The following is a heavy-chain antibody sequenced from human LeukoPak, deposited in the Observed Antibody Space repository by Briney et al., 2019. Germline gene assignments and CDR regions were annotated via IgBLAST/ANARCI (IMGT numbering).Heavy chain of an antibody. CDR2: IYTAGSS. J-gene: IGHJ4*02. CDR3: ARDSSSDWYHDY. CDR1: GFTVSSNY. V-gene: IGHV3-53*01. D-gene: IGHD6-19*01. Sequence: GGSLRLSCVASGFTVSSNYMSWVRQAPGKGLEWVSVIYTAGSSYYADSVKGRFTLSRDNSKNTLYLQMNSLRAEDTAVYYCARDSSSDWYHDYWGQGTLVTVSS.